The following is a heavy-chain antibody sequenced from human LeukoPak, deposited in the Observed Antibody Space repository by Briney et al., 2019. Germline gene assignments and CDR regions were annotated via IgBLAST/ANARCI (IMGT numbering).Heavy chain of an antibody. J-gene: IGHJ4*02. CDR3: AKDYYDFWRGYYTRGYFDS. CDR1: GYTFSSYD. Sequence: AGSLRLSCTASGYTFSSYDISWVRQAPGQGLEWIAAMNRSGGSTDYAQTVQGRFTISRDNSKNTQYLQMSSLRAEDTAVYYCAKDYYDFWRGYYTRGYFDSWGQGTLVTVSS. D-gene: IGHD3-3*01. CDR2: MNRSGGST. V-gene: IGHV3-23*01.